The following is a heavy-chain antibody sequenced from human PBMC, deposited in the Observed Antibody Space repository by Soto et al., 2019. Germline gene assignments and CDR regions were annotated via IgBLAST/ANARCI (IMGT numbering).Heavy chain of an antibody. CDR3: ARGRGYSYGLYGMDV. J-gene: IGHJ6*02. CDR2: INHSGST. D-gene: IGHD5-18*01. CDR1: GGSFSGYY. Sequence: ASETLSLTCAVYGGSFSGYYWSWIRQPPGKGLEWIGEINHSGSTNYNPSLKSRVTISVDTSKNQFSLKLSSVTAADTAVYYCARGRGYSYGLYGMDVWGQGTTVTVSS. V-gene: IGHV4-34*01.